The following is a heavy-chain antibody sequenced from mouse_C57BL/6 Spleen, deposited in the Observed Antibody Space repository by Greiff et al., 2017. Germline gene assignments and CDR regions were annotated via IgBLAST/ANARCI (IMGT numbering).Heavy chain of an antibody. V-gene: IGHV1-22*01. J-gene: IGHJ1*03. D-gene: IGHD1-1*01. CDR3: ARRLITTVVARGYFDV. CDR1: GYTFTDYN. Sequence: VQLQQPGAELVKPGASVKMSCKASGYTFTDYNMHWVKQSHGKSLEWIGYINPNNGGTSYNQKFKGKATLTVNKSSSTAYMELRSLTSEDSAVYYCARRLITTVVARGYFDVWGTGTTVTVSS. CDR2: INPNNGGT.